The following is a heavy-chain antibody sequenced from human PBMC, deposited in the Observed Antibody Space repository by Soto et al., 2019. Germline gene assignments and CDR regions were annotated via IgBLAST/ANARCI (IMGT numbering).Heavy chain of an antibody. J-gene: IGHJ6*02. V-gene: IGHV1-18*01. CDR3: ASRMGGTYGMDV. CDR2: ITAYNSNT. CDR1: GYTFTSYG. D-gene: IGHD1-26*01. Sequence: QVQLVQSGAEVKKPGASVKVSCKASGYTFTSYGITWVRQAPGQGLEWMGWITAYNSNTNYAQNLQCRVTMPTDTSTSKAYMELRSLGSDDTAVYSCASRMGGTYGMDVWGQGTTVTVSS.